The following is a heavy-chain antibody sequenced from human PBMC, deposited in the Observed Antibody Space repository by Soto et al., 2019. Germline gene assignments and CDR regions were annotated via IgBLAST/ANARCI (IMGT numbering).Heavy chain of an antibody. CDR2: IRGSGGST. CDR3: AKPRYYYDSSGYYFDY. CDR1: GFTFSSYA. Sequence: PGGSLRLSCAASGFTFSSYAMSWVRQAPGKGLEWVSAIRGSGGSTYYADSVKGRFTISRDNSKNTLYLQMNSLRAEDTAVYYCAKPRYYYDSSGYYFDYWGQGTLVTVSS. J-gene: IGHJ4*02. D-gene: IGHD3-22*01. V-gene: IGHV3-23*01.